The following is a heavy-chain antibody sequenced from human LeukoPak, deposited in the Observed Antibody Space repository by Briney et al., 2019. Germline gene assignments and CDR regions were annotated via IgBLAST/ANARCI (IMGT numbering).Heavy chain of an antibody. Sequence: XTLSLTCAISGDSVSSNSVTWNWIRQSPSRGLEWLGRTYYRSTGYNDYAVSVRGRITVNPDTSKNQFSLHLNSVTPEDTAVYYCARRLTQYDCFDPWGQGILVTVSS. CDR3: ARRLTQYDCFDP. J-gene: IGHJ5*02. CDR2: TYYRSTGYN. CDR1: GDSVSSNSVT. V-gene: IGHV6-1*01. D-gene: IGHD2-2*01.